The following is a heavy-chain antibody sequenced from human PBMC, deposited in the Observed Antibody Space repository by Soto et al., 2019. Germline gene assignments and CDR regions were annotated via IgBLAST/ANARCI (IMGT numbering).Heavy chain of an antibody. CDR2: ISAYNGNT. J-gene: IGHJ6*02. V-gene: IGHV1-18*04. CDR1: GYTFTSYG. CDR3: ARDHLGITMVRGVRRTGGMDV. D-gene: IGHD3-10*01. Sequence: GASVKVSCKASGYTFTSYGISWVRQAPGQGLEWMGWISAYNGNTNYAQKLQGRVTTTTDTSTSTAYMELRSLRSDDTAVYYCARDHLGITMVRGVRRTGGMDVWGQGTTVTVSS.